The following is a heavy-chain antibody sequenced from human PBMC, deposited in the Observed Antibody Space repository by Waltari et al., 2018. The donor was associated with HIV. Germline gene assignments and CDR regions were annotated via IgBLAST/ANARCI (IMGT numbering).Heavy chain of an antibody. CDR3: ARLMGLGGSSAWGNNWFDP. CDR2: IDRIESKV. J-gene: IGHJ5*02. V-gene: IGHV5-51*01. D-gene: IGHD6-19*01. CDR1: GHIFNNYW. Sequence: EEQLVQSGAEVKKPGESLKISCRGSGHIFNNYWIAWVRQTPGKGLEWMGIIDRIESKVQLNRAFQGRVSISIDKSVTTASLQLSSLKASDTGMYYCARLMGLGGSSAWGNNWFDPWGQGTLVTVSS.